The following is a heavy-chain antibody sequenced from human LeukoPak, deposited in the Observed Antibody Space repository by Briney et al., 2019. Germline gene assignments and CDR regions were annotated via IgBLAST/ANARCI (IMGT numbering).Heavy chain of an antibody. V-gene: IGHV4-59*01. CDR1: GGSISSYY. CDR2: IYDSGST. J-gene: IGHJ4*02. CDR3: ARASRGYCSGGSCYSRFLGFDY. D-gene: IGHD2-15*01. Sequence: SETLSLTCTVSGGSISSYYWSWIRQPPGKGLEWIGYIYDSGSTNYNPSLKSRVTISVDTSKNQFSLKLSSVTAADTAVYYCARASRGYCSGGSCYSRFLGFDYWGQGTLVTVSS.